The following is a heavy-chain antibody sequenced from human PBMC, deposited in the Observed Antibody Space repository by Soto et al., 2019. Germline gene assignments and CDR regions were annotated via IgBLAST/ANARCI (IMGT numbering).Heavy chain of an antibody. CDR3: AKGRDDYGDYFDY. CDR2: ISGSGGST. V-gene: IGHV3-23*01. CDR1: GFTFSNYA. D-gene: IGHD4-17*01. J-gene: IGHJ4*02. Sequence: GGSLRLSCAASGFTFSNYAMSWVRQAPGKGLEWVSAISGSGGSTYYADSVKGRFTISRDNSKNTLYLQMNSLRAEDTAVYYCAKGRDDYGDYFDYWGQGTLVTVSS.